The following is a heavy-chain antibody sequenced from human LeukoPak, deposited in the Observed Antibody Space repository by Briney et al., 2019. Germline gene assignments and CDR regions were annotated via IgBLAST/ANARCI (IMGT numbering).Heavy chain of an antibody. CDR3: ARGTGPYGSGSHGDY. J-gene: IGHJ4*02. D-gene: IGHD3-10*01. CDR1: GFIVGDEY. V-gene: IGHV3-66*01. CDR2: IYSGGNT. Sequence: GGSLRLSCAASGFIVGDEYMSWVRQSPGKGLEWVSVIYSGGNTYYADSVKGRFTISRDNSKNTLYLQMNSLRAEDTAIYYCARGTGPYGSGSHGDYWGQGTLVTVSS.